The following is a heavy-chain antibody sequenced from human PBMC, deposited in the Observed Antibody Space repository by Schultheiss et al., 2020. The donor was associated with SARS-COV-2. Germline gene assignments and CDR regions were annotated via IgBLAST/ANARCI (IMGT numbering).Heavy chain of an antibody. Sequence: GSLRLSCAASGFTFSSYGMHWVRQAPGKGLEWVAVIWYDGSNKYYADSVKGRFTISRDNSKNTLYLQMNSLRAEDTAVYYCARDQIFGVVITGMDVWGQGTTVTVSS. V-gene: IGHV3-33*01. J-gene: IGHJ6*02. CDR2: IWYDGSNK. CDR1: GFTFSSYG. CDR3: ARDQIFGVVITGMDV. D-gene: IGHD3-3*01.